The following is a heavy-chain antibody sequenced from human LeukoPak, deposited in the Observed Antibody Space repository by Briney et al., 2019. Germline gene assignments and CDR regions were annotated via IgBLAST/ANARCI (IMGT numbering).Heavy chain of an antibody. CDR1: GYTFTDYY. Sequence: GASVKVSCKASGYTFTDYYIHWVRQAPGQGLEWMGWINPNNGGTNYAQKFQGRVTMTRDTSISTAYMELSRLRSDDTAVYYCARVVATILQDYWGQGTLVTVSS. D-gene: IGHD5-12*01. J-gene: IGHJ4*02. CDR3: ARVVATILQDY. CDR2: INPNNGGT. V-gene: IGHV1-2*02.